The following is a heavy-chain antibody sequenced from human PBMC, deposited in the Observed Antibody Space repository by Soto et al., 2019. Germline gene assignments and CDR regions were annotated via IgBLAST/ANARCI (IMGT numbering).Heavy chain of an antibody. CDR1: GFTFSSYS. CDR2: ISSSSSYI. V-gene: IGHV3-21*01. Sequence: EVQLVESGGGLVKPGGSLRLSCAASGFTFSSYSMKWVRQAPGKGLVWVSSISSSSSYIYYANSVKGRFTIYRENAKNSLYLQMNSQRAEDTAVYYCARDLSRYNWNYVPEVFDDWGQGTLVTVSS. D-gene: IGHD1-7*01. CDR3: ARDLSRYNWNYVPEVFDD. J-gene: IGHJ4*02.